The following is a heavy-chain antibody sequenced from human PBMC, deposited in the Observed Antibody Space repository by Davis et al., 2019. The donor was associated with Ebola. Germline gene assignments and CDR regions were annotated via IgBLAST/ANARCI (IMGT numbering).Heavy chain of an antibody. CDR2: ISAYNGNT. CDR1: GYTFTSYG. Sequence: ASVKVSCKASGYTFTSYGINWVRQAPGQGLEWMGWISAYNGNTNYAQKLQGRVTMTTDTSTSTAYMEVGILRSDNTAVYYCARAQFPTTSDHWGQGTLVTVSS. J-gene: IGHJ4*02. V-gene: IGHV1-18*04. CDR3: ARAQFPTTSDH. D-gene: IGHD1-1*01.